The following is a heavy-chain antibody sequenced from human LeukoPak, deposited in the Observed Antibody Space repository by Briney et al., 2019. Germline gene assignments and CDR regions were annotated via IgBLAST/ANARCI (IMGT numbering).Heavy chain of an antibody. CDR3: ARDGWGDAFDI. Sequence: AGGSLRLSCAASGFTFSSYAMHWVRQAPGKGLEWVAVISYDGSNKYYADSVKGRFTISRDNSKNSLYLQMNSLRAEDTAVYYCARDGWGDAFDIWGQGTMVTVSS. V-gene: IGHV3-30*04. J-gene: IGHJ3*02. D-gene: IGHD3-16*01. CDR2: ISYDGSNK. CDR1: GFTFSSYA.